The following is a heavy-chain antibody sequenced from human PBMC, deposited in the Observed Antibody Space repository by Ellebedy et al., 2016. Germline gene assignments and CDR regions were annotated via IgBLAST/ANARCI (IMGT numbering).Heavy chain of an antibody. V-gene: IGHV3-48*04. CDR1: GFAFSNFA. J-gene: IGHJ4*02. D-gene: IGHD7-27*01. CDR3: AKDLPNWANDY. Sequence: GGSLRLXXEGSGFAFSNFAMNWVRQAPGKGLEWVTYINARSNAIDYADSVKGRFTISRDNAKNSVYLQMNSLRADDTAVYYCAKDLPNWANDYWGQGVLVTVSS. CDR2: INARSNAI.